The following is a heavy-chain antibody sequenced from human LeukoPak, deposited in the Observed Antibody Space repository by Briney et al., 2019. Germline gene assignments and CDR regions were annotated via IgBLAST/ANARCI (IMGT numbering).Heavy chain of an antibody. CDR3: ASRLRGPRTSYYYDSSGYYDY. D-gene: IGHD3-22*01. V-gene: IGHV4-34*01. CDR2: INHSGST. J-gene: IGHJ4*02. CDR1: GGSFSGYY. Sequence: PSETLSLTCAVYGGSFSGYYWSWIRQPPGKGLEWIGEINHSGSTNYNPSLKSRVTISVDTSKNQFSLKLSSVTAADTAVYYCASRLRGPRTSYYYDSSGYYDYWGQGTLVTVSS.